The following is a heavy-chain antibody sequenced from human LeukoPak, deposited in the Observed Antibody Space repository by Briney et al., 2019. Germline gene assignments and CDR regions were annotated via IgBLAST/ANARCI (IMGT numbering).Heavy chain of an antibody. V-gene: IGHV4-34*01. D-gene: IGHD6-13*01. J-gene: IGHJ4*02. CDR3: ARHRPSYSSSWYGIDY. Sequence: PSETLSLTCAVYGGSFSGYYWSWIRQPPGKGLEWIGEINHSGSTNYNPSLKSRVTISVDTSKNQFSLKLSSVTAADTAVYYCARHRPSYSSSWYGIDYWGQGTLVTVSS. CDR2: INHSGST. CDR1: GGSFSGYY.